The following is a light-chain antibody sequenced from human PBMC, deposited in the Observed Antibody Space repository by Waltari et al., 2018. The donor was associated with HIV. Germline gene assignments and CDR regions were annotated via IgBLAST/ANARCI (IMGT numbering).Light chain of an antibody. Sequence: EIVLTHSPATLSLSPGERATLSCRPSQSVSSYLAWYQQKPGRAPRLLIYDAANRATGIPARFSGSGSGTDFTLTISSLEPEDFAVYYCQQRSNRPPKYTFGQGTKLEIK. J-gene: IGKJ2*01. CDR2: DAA. CDR3: QQRSNRPPKYT. V-gene: IGKV3-11*01. CDR1: QSVSSY.